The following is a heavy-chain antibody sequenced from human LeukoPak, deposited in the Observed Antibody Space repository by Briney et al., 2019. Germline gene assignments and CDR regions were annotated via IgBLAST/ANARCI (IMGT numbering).Heavy chain of an antibody. CDR3: ARGWYNSGYYCDY. CDR2: ISSSGSTI. J-gene: IGHJ4*02. Sequence: PGGSLRLSCAASGFSFNSFEMSWVRQAPGKGLEWVSYISSSGSTIYYADSVKGRFTISRDNAKNSLYLQMNSLRAEDTAVYYCARGWYNSGYYCDYRGQGTLVTVSS. V-gene: IGHV3-48*03. CDR1: GFSFNSFE. D-gene: IGHD6-19*01.